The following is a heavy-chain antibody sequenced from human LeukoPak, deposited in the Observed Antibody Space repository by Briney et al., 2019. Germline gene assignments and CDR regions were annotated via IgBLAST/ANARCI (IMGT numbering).Heavy chain of an antibody. CDR1: GYTLTELP. J-gene: IGHJ4*02. CDR3: ATVAYYYDSSGYPYFDY. V-gene: IGHV1-24*01. Sequence: ASVKVSCKVSGYTLTELPMHWVRQAPGKGLEWMGGFDPEDGETIYAQKFQGRVTMTEDTSTDTAYMELSSLRSEDTAVYYCATVAYYYDSSGYPYFDYWGQGTLVTVSS. CDR2: FDPEDGET. D-gene: IGHD3-22*01.